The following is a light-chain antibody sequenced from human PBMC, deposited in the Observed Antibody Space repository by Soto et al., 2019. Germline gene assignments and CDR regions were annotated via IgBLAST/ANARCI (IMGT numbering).Light chain of an antibody. V-gene: IGLV4-69*01. Sequence: QLVLTQSPSASASLGASVKLTCTLSSGHSSYAIAWHQQQPEKGPRYLMKLNSDGSHSKGDGIPDRFSGSSSGAERYLTISSFQSEDEADYYCQTWGTGIPWVFGGGTKLTVL. CDR3: QTWGTGIPWV. J-gene: IGLJ3*02. CDR1: SGHSSYA. CDR2: LNSDGSH.